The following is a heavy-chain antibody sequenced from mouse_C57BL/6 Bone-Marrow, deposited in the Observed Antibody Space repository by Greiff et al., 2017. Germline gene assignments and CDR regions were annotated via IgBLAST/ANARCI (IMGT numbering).Heavy chain of an antibody. CDR3: AVPFAY. CDR2: ISSGSSTI. V-gene: IGHV5-17*01. Sequence: EVPLVESGGGLVKPGGSLKLSCADSGFTFSDNGMHWVSQAPEKGLEWVAYISSGSSTISYAATVKGRFTISIDNAKNTLFLQMTSLRSEDTAMYYCAVPFAYCGQGTLVTVSA. J-gene: IGHJ3*01. CDR1: GFTFSDNG.